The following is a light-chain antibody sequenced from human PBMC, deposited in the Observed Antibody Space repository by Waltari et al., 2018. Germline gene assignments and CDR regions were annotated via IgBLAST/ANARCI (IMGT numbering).Light chain of an antibody. CDR2: DAS. V-gene: IGKV3-11*01. CDR3: QQRSNWLAT. CDR1: QSVSSY. Sequence: EIVLTQSPPTLSLSPGERATLSCRASQSVSSYLAWYQQKPGQAPRLLIYDASNRATGIPARFSGSGSGTDFTLTISSLEPEDFAIYYCQQRSNWLATFGQGTKVEIK. J-gene: IGKJ1*01.